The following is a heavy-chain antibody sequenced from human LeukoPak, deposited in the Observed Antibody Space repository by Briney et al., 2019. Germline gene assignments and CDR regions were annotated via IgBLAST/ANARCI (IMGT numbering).Heavy chain of an antibody. D-gene: IGHD3-9*01. J-gene: IGHJ4*02. Sequence: ASVKVSCKASGYIFTDYYMHWVRQAPGQELGWMGRINPNSGGTNYAQKFQGRVTMTRDTSISTAYMELSSLRSEDTAVYYCARGNFDWLFYSRHPLDYWGQGTLVTVSS. CDR2: INPNSGGT. V-gene: IGHV1/OR15-1*04. CDR1: GYIFTDYY. CDR3: ARGNFDWLFYSRHPLDY.